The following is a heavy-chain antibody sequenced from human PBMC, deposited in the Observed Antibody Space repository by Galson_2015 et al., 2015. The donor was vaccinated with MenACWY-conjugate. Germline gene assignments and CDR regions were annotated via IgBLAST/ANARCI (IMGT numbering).Heavy chain of an antibody. Sequence: LSLTCAVSGGSISSSNYWSWVRQSPGKGLEWIGDIHYSGRTNYNPSLRSRFTISVDKSKNQFSLKVTSVTAADTAVYYCERDYYGSESYIGVWFDPWGQGTLVTVSS. V-gene: IGHV4-4*02. CDR3: ERDYYGSESYIGVWFDP. D-gene: IGHD3-10*01. CDR2: IHYSGRT. J-gene: IGHJ5*02. CDR1: GGSISSSNY.